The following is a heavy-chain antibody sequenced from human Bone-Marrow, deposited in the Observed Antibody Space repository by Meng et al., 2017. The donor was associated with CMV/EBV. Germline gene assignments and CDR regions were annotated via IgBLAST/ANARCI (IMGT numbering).Heavy chain of an antibody. D-gene: IGHD3-3*01. V-gene: IGHV3-7*01. CDR3: ARAAPYYDFWSGLSLGMDA. Sequence: GESLKISCAASGFTFSSYWMSWVRQASGKGLEWVANIKQDGSEKYYVDSVKGRFTISRDNAKNSLYLQMNSLRAEDTAVYYCARAAPYYDFWSGLSLGMDAWGQGTTVTVSS. CDR1: GFTFSSYW. CDR2: IKQDGSEK. J-gene: IGHJ6*01.